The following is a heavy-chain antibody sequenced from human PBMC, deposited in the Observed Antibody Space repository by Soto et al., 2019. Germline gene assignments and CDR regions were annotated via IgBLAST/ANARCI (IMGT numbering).Heavy chain of an antibody. CDR1: GGSISSGGYY. J-gene: IGHJ4*02. CDR3: ASTKYCSGGSCYSDYFDY. Sequence: SETLSLTCTVSGGSISSGGYYWSWIRQHPGKGLEWIGYIYYSGSTYYNPSLKSRVTISVDTSKNQFSLKLSSVTAADTAVYYCASTKYCSGGSCYSDYFDYWGQGTLVTVSS. V-gene: IGHV4-31*03. D-gene: IGHD2-15*01. CDR2: IYYSGST.